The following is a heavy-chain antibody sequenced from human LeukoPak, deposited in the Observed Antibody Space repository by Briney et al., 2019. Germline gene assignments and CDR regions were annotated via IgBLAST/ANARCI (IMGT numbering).Heavy chain of an antibody. CDR1: GFTFSSYG. Sequence: GGSLRLSCAASGFTFSSYGMSWVRQAPGKGLEWVSAISGSGGSTYYADSVKGRFTISRDNSKNTLYLQMNSLRVEDTAVYYCAKERSGWVVAASDHWGQGTLVTVSS. CDR2: ISGSGGST. CDR3: AKERSGWVVAASDH. D-gene: IGHD2-15*01. V-gene: IGHV3-23*01. J-gene: IGHJ4*02.